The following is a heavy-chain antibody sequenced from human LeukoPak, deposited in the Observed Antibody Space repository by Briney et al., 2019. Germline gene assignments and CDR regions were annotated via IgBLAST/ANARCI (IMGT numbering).Heavy chain of an antibody. CDR3: ARVYFSGGGGYYFDY. CDR2: IYYSGST. J-gene: IGHJ4*02. D-gene: IGHD2-15*01. V-gene: IGHV4-59*01. CDR1: GGSISSYY. Sequence: SETLSLTCTVSGGSISSYYWSWIRQPPGKGLEWIGYIYYSGSTNYNPSLKSRVTISVDTSKNQFSLKLSSVTAADTAVYYCARVYFSGGGGYYFDYWGQGTLVTVSS.